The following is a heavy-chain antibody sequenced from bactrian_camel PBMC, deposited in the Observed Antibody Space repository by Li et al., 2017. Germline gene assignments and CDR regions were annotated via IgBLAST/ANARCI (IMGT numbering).Heavy chain of an antibody. D-gene: IGHD7*01. V-gene: IGHV3S40*01. CDR3: AKTGDGGTWGEYNY. Sequence: VQLVESGGGLVQPRGSLRLSCAASGFTFNNYAMSWVRQAPGKGLEWVSLINSVGGSTYYADSVKGRFTISRDNAKNTVYLQLNSLKTEDMALYYCAKTGDGGTWGEYNYWGQGTQVTVS. CDR2: INSVGGST. J-gene: IGHJ4*01. CDR1: GFTFNNYA.